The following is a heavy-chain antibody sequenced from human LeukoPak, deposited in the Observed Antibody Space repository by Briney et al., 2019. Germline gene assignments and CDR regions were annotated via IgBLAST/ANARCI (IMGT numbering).Heavy chain of an antibody. CDR1: GGSFSGYY. CDR2: INHSGST. J-gene: IGHJ3*02. D-gene: IGHD6-13*01. CDR3: ARPLPYSSSWYGSRSAFDI. Sequence: PSETLSLTCAVYGGSFSGYYWSWIRQPPGKGLEWIGEINHSGSTNYNPSLKSRVTVSVDTSKNQFSLKLSSVTAADTAVYYCARPLPYSSSWYGSRSAFDIWGQGTMVTVSS. V-gene: IGHV4-34*01.